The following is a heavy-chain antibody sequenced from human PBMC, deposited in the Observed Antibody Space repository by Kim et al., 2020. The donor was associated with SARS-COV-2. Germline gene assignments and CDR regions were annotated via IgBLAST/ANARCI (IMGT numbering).Heavy chain of an antibody. V-gene: IGHV1-18*01. D-gene: IGHD3-22*01. J-gene: IGHJ4*02. Sequence: ASVKVSCKASGYTFTSYGISWVRQAPGQGLEWMGWISAYNGNTNYAQKLQGRVTMTTDTSTSTAYMELRSLRSDDTAVYYCASGGAYYYDSSGYNPTLDYWGQGTLVTVSS. CDR1: GYTFTSYG. CDR3: ASGGAYYYDSSGYNPTLDY. CDR2: ISAYNGNT.